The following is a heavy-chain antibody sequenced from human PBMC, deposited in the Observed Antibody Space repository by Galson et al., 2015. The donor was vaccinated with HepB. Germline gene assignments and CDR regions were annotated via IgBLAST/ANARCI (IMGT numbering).Heavy chain of an antibody. D-gene: IGHD3-9*01. Sequence: SLRLSCAASGFTFSSYSMNWVRQAPGKGLEWVSSISSSSSYIYYADSVKGRFTISRDNAKNSLYLQMNSLRAEDTAVYYCARETTGYDILTGYYLRNYFDYWGQGTLVTVSS. J-gene: IGHJ4*02. CDR2: ISSSSSYI. V-gene: IGHV3-21*01. CDR3: ARETTGYDILTGYYLRNYFDY. CDR1: GFTFSSYS.